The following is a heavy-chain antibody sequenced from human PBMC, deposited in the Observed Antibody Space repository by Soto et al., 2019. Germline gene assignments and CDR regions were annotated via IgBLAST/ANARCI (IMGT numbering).Heavy chain of an antibody. J-gene: IGHJ5*02. V-gene: IGHV1-2*04. Sequence: QVQLVQSGAEVKKPGASVKVSCKASGYTFTGYYMHWVRQAPGQGLEWMGWINPNSGGTNYAQKFQGWVTMTRDTYISTAYMELSGLRSDDTAVYYCAREGRGGYCSSTSCFWFDPWGQGTLVTVSS. CDR3: AREGRGGYCSSTSCFWFDP. CDR2: INPNSGGT. D-gene: IGHD2-2*03. CDR1: GYTFTGYY.